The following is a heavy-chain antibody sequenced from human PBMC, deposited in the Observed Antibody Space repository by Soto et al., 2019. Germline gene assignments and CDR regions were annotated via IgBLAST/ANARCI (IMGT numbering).Heavy chain of an antibody. Sequence: GGSLRLSCAASGFTFSNYGMHWVRQAPGKGLEWVALMYYDGSYENYADSVKGRFTISRDNSKSTLWLQMNSLRVEDTAVYYFAKSGGGGYDRNNEYSGGMLMGPAWGQGTMFTVCS. CDR2: MYYDGSYE. D-gene: IGHD3-16*01. V-gene: IGHV3-33*06. J-gene: IGHJ4*02. CDR1: GFTFSNYG. CDR3: AKSGGGGYDRNNEYSGGMLMGPA.